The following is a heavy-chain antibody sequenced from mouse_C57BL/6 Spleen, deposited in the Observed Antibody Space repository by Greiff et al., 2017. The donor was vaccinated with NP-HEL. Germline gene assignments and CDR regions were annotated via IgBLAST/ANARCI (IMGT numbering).Heavy chain of an antibody. CDR1: GFSFNTYA. D-gene: IGHD2-10*02. CDR3: VRGDGYGNHGGFDY. J-gene: IGHJ2*01. Sequence: EVKLVESGGGLVQPKGSLKLSCAASGFSFNTYAMNWVRQAPGKGLEWVARIRSKSNNYATYYADSVKDRFTISRDDSESMLYLQMNNLKTEDTAMYYCVRGDGYGNHGGFDYWGQGTTLTVSS. CDR2: IRSKSNNYAT. V-gene: IGHV10-1*01.